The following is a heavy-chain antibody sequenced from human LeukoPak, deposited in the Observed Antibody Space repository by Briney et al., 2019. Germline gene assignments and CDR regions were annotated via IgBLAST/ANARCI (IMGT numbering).Heavy chain of an antibody. D-gene: IGHD6-13*01. CDR3: ASLAAAGIFDP. CDR2: IKQDGSEK. CDR1: GFTFSSYW. Sequence: GGSLRLSCAASGFTFSSYWMSWVRQAPGKGLEWVANIKQDGSEKYYVDSVKGRFTISRDNAKNSLYLQMNSLRAEDTAVYYCASLAAAGIFDPWGQGTLVTVSS. J-gene: IGHJ5*02. V-gene: IGHV3-7*01.